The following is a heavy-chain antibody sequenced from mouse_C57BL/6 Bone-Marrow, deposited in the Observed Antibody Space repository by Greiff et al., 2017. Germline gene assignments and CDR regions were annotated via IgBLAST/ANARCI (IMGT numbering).Heavy chain of an antibody. CDR1: GFTFSSYS. CDR3: ARLVWDYAMDY. V-gene: IGHV5-4*01. D-gene: IGHD4-1*01. J-gene: IGHJ4*01. Sequence: VQLEQSGGGLVKPGASLKISCAASGFTFSSYSMTWVQQTPEKGLEWIGTISAGGGYTNYPDNVKGRSTISRDNAKNNQYLQLSHLKSEDTAMYYCARLVWDYAMDYWGQGTSLTVSS. CDR2: ISAGGGYT.